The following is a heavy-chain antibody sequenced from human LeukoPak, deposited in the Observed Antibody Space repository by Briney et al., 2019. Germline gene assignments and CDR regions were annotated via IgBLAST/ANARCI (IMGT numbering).Heavy chain of an antibody. J-gene: IGHJ4*02. CDR3: ARVWELYRDY. D-gene: IGHD1-26*01. CDR1: GFTFSSYT. Sequence: GSLRLSCAASGFTFSSYTMNWVRQAPGKGLEWVSSISGSSSYMFYADSVKGRFTISRDNTRNSLYLQMNSLRAEDTAVYYRARVWELYRDYWGQGTLVTVSS. V-gene: IGHV3-21*01. CDR2: ISGSSSYM.